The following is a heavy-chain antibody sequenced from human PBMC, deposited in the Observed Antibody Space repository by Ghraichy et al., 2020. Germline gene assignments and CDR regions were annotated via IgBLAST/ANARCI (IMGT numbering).Heavy chain of an antibody. D-gene: IGHD5-24*01. CDR3: ASTPMATAPRGYYFDY. CDR1: GGSISSYY. CDR2: IYYSGST. J-gene: IGHJ4*02. Sequence: SETLSLTCTVSGGSISSYYWSWIRQPPGKGLEWIGYIYYSGSTNYNPSLKSRVTISVDTSKNQFSLKLSSVTAADTAVYYCASTPMATAPRGYYFDYWGQGTLVTVSS. V-gene: IGHV4-59*01.